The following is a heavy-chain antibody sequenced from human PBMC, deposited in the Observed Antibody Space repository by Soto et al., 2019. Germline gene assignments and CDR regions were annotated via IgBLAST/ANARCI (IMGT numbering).Heavy chain of an antibody. CDR2: IYYSGST. CDR3: ARLRWEVDYYYGMDV. V-gene: IGHV4-30-4*01. Sequence: SETLSLTCTVSGGSISSGDYYWSWIRQPPGKGLEWIGYIYYSGSTYYNPSLKSRVTISVDTSKNQFSLKLSSVTAADTAVYYCARLRWEVDYYYGMDVWGQGTTVTVSS. J-gene: IGHJ6*02. CDR1: GGSISSGDYY. D-gene: IGHD4-17*01.